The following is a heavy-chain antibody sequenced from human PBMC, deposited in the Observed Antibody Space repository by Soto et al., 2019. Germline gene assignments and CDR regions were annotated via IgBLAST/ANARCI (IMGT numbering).Heavy chain of an antibody. CDR3: AATGRGIGYYYGVDV. V-gene: IGHV1-58*01. D-gene: IGHD3-16*01. Sequence: ASVKVSCKASGFTFTRSAVQWVRQARGQRLEWIGWIVVDSGNTIYAQKFQERVTITRDMSTSTLYMELGSLRSEDTAVYYCAATGRGIGYYYGVDVWGQGTTVTVSS. CDR1: GFTFTRSA. J-gene: IGHJ6*01. CDR2: IVVDSGNT.